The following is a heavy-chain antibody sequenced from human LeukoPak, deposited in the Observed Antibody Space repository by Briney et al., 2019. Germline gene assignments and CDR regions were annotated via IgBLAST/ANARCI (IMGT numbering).Heavy chain of an antibody. Sequence: GGSLRLSCAASGFTFSSYAMHWVRQAPGKGLEWVAVISYDGSNKYYADSVKGRFTISRDNSKNTLYLQMNSLRAEDTAVYYCAREVGYYYDSSGYYGIGFDYWGQGTLVTVSS. D-gene: IGHD3-22*01. CDR1: GFTFSSYA. V-gene: IGHV3-30-3*01. J-gene: IGHJ4*02. CDR2: ISYDGSNK. CDR3: AREVGYYYDSSGYYGIGFDY.